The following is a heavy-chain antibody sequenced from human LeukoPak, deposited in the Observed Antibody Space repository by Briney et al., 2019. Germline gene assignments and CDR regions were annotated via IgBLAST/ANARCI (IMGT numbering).Heavy chain of an antibody. CDR3: ARSGQVGRHAFDI. V-gene: IGHV3-43D*03. Sequence: PGGSLRLSCAASGFTFDDYAMNWVRQASGKGLEWVPQITWDGGSTHYADSVEGRFTISRDNAKNSLYLQMNSLRAEDTAVYYCARSGQVGRHAFDIWGQGTKVTVCS. CDR1: GFTFDDYA. D-gene: IGHD3-10*01. CDR2: ITWDGGST. J-gene: IGHJ3*02.